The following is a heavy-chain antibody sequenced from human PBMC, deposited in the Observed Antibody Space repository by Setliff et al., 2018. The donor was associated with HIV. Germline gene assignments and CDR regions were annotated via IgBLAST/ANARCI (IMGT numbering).Heavy chain of an antibody. CDR3: ARHESGRSSSWSNFDY. V-gene: IGHV4-61*09. Sequence: SETLSLTCTVSGGSISSGSYYWSWIRQPAGKELEWIGHIYTSGSTTYNASLKSRVNISVDTSKNQFSLKLSSVTAADTAVYYCARHESGRSSSWSNFDYWGQGTLVTVSS. CDR1: GGSISSGSYY. J-gene: IGHJ4*02. CDR2: IYTSGST. D-gene: IGHD6-13*01.